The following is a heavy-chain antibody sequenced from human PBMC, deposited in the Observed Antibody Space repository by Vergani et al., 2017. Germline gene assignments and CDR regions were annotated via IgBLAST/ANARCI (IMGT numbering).Heavy chain of an antibody. D-gene: IGHD1-1*01. J-gene: IGHJ4*02. CDR3: ASFLDRYNWNDGADY. V-gene: IGHV3-11*01. Sequence: QVQLVEAGGGLVKPGGSLRLSCAASGFNFSDYYMSWIRQAPGKGLEWVSYISSSGSTIYYADSVKGRFTISRDNAKNSLYMQMNSLRAEDTAVYYCASFLDRYNWNDGADYWGQGTLVTVSS. CDR2: ISSSGSTI. CDR1: GFNFSDYY.